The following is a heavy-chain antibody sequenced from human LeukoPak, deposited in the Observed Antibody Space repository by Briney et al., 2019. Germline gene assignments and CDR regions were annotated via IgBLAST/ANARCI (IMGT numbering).Heavy chain of an antibody. CDR2: IYYSGST. J-gene: IGHJ3*02. Sequence: SETLSLTCTVSGGSISGYYWSWIRQPPGKGLEGIGYIYYSGSTSYNPSLSSRVTISVDTSKNQFSLKLSSVTAADTAVFYCARGPMVPLWAFDIWGQGTMVTVSS. CDR1: GGSISGYY. D-gene: IGHD2-8*01. V-gene: IGHV4-59*01. CDR3: ARGPMVPLWAFDI.